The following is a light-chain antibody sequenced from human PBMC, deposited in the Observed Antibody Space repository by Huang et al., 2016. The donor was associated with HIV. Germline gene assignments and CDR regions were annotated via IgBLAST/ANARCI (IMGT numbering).Light chain of an antibody. CDR1: QSLLHSNGHNY. J-gene: IGKJ1*01. CDR3: MQGLQSWT. V-gene: IGKV2-28*01. Sequence: DIVMVQSPVSLSVTPGEAASITCRSSQSLLHSNGHNYLDWYRQKPGQSPQLLSYLGSTRAAGVPDRFSGGGSGTDFTLKINRVEADDVGVYYCMQGLQSWTFGQGTKVEI. CDR2: LGS.